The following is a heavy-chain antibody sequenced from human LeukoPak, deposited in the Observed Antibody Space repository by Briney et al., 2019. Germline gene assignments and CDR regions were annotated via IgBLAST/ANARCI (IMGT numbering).Heavy chain of an antibody. CDR1: GFTFSTYW. CDR3: ARTREIMRITMVRGELPDY. Sequence: GGSLRLSCAASGFTFSTYWMHWVRQAPGKGLVWVSRIDHDGINTYYADSVKGRFTISRDNAKNSLYLQMNSLRAEDTALYYCARTREIMRITMVRGELPDYWGQGTLVTVSS. J-gene: IGHJ4*02. CDR2: IDHDGINT. V-gene: IGHV3-74*01. D-gene: IGHD3-10*01.